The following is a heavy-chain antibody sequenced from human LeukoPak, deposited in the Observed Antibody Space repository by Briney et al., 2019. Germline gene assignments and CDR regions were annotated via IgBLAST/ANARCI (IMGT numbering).Heavy chain of an antibody. D-gene: IGHD3-22*01. J-gene: IGHJ3*02. Sequence: GGSLRLSCAASGFTFSSYGMHWVRQAPGKGLEWVAVISYDGSNKYYADSVKGRFTISRDNSKNTLYLQMNSLRAEDTAVYYCYFSGYYYGVAFDIWGQGTMVTVSA. CDR3: YFSGYYYGVAFDI. V-gene: IGHV3-30*03. CDR1: GFTFSSYG. CDR2: ISYDGSNK.